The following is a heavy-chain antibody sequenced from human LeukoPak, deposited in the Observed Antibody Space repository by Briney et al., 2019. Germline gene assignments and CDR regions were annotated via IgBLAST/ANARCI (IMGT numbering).Heavy chain of an antibody. CDR2: INPNSGGT. D-gene: IGHD6-13*01. CDR1: GYTFTGYY. V-gene: IGHV1-2*02. J-gene: IGHJ6*03. Sequence: GASVKVSCKASGYTFTGYYMHWVRQAPGQGLEWMGWINPNSGGTNYAQKFQGRVTMTRDTSISTAYMELSRLRSDDTAVYYCARVIAAAVNYYYYYYMDVWGKGTTVTISS. CDR3: ARVIAAAVNYYYYYYMDV.